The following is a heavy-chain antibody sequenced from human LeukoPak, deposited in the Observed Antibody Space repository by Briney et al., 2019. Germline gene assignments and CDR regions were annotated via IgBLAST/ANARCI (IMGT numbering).Heavy chain of an antibody. CDR1: GFTFSSYA. V-gene: IGHV3-7*03. CDR3: TRENYVPDS. D-gene: IGHD3-10*02. J-gene: IGHJ4*02. Sequence: GGSLRLSCAASGFTFSSYAMSWVRQTPGKGLEWVASISDGGRATYYVDSVRGRFTISRDDARNSLFLQMNGLRADDTAVYYCTRENYVPDSWGQGTLVTVSS. CDR2: ISDGGRAT.